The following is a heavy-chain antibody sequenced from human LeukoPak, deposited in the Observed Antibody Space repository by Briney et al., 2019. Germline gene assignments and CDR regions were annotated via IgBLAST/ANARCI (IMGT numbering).Heavy chain of an antibody. CDR1: AFTFSSYA. V-gene: IGHV3-23*01. CDR2: IRRSGGST. Sequence: GRSLRLSCAASAFTFSSYAMSSVRQAPGKGLEWLSAIRRSGGSTYCADSVKCRFTICREYSKNTLNLQMNSLRAEDRAVYDCASVNPVASTGFYFDYWGQGTLVTVSS. J-gene: IGHJ4*02. CDR3: ASVNPVASTGFYFDY. D-gene: IGHD6-19*01.